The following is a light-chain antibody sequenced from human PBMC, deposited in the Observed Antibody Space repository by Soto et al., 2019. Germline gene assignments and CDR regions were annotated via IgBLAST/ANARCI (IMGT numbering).Light chain of an antibody. CDR3: SSFATSGTTVI. J-gene: IGLJ2*01. V-gene: IGLV2-14*01. CDR2: EVT. CDR1: NNDVGAYPY. Sequence: QSALTQPASVSGSPGRSITISCTGTNNDVGAYPYVSWYQQHPGTAPKLIIYEVTNRPSGISDRFSGSKSGNTASLTISGLQAEDESDYYCSSFATSGTTVIFGGGTKLTVL.